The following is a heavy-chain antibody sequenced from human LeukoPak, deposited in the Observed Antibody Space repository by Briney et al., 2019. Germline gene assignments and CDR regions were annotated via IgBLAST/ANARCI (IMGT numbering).Heavy chain of an antibody. CDR3: ARDGTSTDDY. V-gene: IGHV1-18*01. D-gene: IGHD2-2*01. J-gene: IGHJ4*02. Sequence: GASVRVPCKASGYTFSNFGINWVRQAPGQGLEWMGWISGNNDNPNYGQKFQGRFTVTTDSSTNTAYMELRNLRFDDTAVYYCARDGTSTDDYWGQGTLVTVSS. CDR1: GYTFSNFG. CDR2: ISGNNDNP.